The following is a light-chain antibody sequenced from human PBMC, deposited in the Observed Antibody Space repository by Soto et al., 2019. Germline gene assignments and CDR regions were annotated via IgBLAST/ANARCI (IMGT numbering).Light chain of an antibody. CDR3: SSYIASSTSVA. Sequence: QSVLTQPASVSGSPGQSITISCTGTSSDVGGYNFVSWYQHHPGKAPKLMIYDVSNRPSGVSNRFSGSKSGNTASLTISGLQAKDEADYYCSSYIASSTSVAFGGGTKLTVL. V-gene: IGLV2-14*03. J-gene: IGLJ2*01. CDR2: DVS. CDR1: SSDVGGYNF.